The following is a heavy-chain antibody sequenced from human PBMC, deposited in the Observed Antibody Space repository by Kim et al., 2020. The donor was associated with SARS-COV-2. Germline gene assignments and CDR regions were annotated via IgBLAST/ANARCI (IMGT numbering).Heavy chain of an antibody. J-gene: IGHJ4*02. V-gene: IGHV3-23*01. Sequence: ADSVKGRFTIARANSKNRLYLQMDSLRAEYTAIYFCANQASGSYSPVDYWGQGTRVTVSS. D-gene: IGHD2-15*01. CDR3: ANQASGSYSPVDY.